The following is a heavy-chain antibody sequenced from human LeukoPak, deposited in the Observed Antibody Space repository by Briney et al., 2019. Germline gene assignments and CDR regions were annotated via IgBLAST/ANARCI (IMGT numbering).Heavy chain of an antibody. D-gene: IGHD6-13*01. CDR2: INTNTGNP. V-gene: IGHV7-4-1*02. CDR3: ARGGIAAAGKGLDY. J-gene: IGHJ4*02. Sequence: VASVKVSCKASGYTFTSYAMNWVRQAPGQGLEWMGWINTNTGNPTYAQGFTGRFVFSLDTSVSTAYLQISSLKAEDTAVYYCARGGIAAAGKGLDYWGQGTLVTVSS. CDR1: GYTFTSYA.